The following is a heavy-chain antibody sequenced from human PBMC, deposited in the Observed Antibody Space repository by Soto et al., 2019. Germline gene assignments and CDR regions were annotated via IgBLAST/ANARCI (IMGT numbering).Heavy chain of an antibody. CDR2: IHAANGDA. Sequence: QGQLVQSGAEVKKPGASVKISCEASGHSFTSHFMHWVRQAPGQRLEWMGWIHAANGDAKFSQKLQGRVTITRDTSASTAYMELSSLRSEDTAVYYCASAPGGYWGQGTLVTVSS. D-gene: IGHD2-2*01. V-gene: IGHV1-3*01. CDR1: GHSFTSHF. J-gene: IGHJ4*02. CDR3: ASAPGGY.